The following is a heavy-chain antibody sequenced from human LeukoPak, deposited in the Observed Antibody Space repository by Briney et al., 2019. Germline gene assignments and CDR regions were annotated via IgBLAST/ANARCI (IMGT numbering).Heavy chain of an antibody. CDR1: GFTVRSNY. V-gene: IGHV3-53*01. CDR3: ATTAATYYFDY. Sequence: PGGSLRLSCAASGFTVRSNYMSWVRQAPGQGLEWVSLIYTGGHTYYADSVKGRFTISRDNSKNTLCLQMNSLRAEDTAFYYCATTAATYYFDYWGQGTLVTVSS. CDR2: IYTGGHT. D-gene: IGHD6-13*01. J-gene: IGHJ4*02.